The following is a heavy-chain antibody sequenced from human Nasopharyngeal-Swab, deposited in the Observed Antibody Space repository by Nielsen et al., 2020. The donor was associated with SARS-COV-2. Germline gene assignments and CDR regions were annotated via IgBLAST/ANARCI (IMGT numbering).Heavy chain of an antibody. V-gene: IGHV3-30*18. CDR2: VSHDGTDK. D-gene: IGHD4-11*01. CDR3: AKDGGLTTVTMTHYYYYYMDV. J-gene: IGHJ6*03. CDR1: EFTFSDYA. Sequence: GGSLRLSCPASEFTFSDYAMHWVRQAPGKGLEWVTAVSHDGTDKNYADSVRGRFTISRDNSQNTLFLEMTSLRAEDTAVYFCAKDGGLTTVTMTHYYYYYMDVWGKGTAVTVSS.